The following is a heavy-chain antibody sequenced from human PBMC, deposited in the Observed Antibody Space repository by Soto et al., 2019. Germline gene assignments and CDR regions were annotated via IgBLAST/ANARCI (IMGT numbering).Heavy chain of an antibody. V-gene: IGHV4-39*01. D-gene: IGHD6-19*01. Sequence: QLQLQESGPGLVKPSETLSLTCTVSGGSISSSSYYWGWIRQPPGKGLEWIGSIYYSGSTYYNPSLKSRFTISVDTSKNQFSLKLSSVTAADTAVYYCASPGYSSGWDFDYWGQGTLVTVSS. CDR2: IYYSGST. CDR1: GGSISSSSYY. CDR3: ASPGYSSGWDFDY. J-gene: IGHJ4*02.